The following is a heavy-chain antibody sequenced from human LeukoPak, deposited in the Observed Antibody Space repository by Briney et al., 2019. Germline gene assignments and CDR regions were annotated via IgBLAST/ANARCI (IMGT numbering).Heavy chain of an antibody. D-gene: IGHD1-26*01. CDR2: ITSSSTYT. Sequence: GGSLRLSCAASGFTFDDYGMNWVRQAPGKGLERVSSITSSSTYTFYADSVKGRFTIPRDNARNSLYLQMNSLRAEDTAVYYCARDPYSGTYGDTYYYYMDVWGKGTTVTISS. V-gene: IGHV3-21*01. CDR1: GFTFDDYG. J-gene: IGHJ6*03. CDR3: ARDPYSGTYGDTYYYYMDV.